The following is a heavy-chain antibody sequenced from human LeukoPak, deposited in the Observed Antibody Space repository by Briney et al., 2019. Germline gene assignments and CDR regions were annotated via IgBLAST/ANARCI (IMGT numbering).Heavy chain of an antibody. V-gene: IGHV4-34*01. CDR1: GGSFSGYY. J-gene: IGHJ4*02. CDR3: ARGFPSGATKDY. Sequence: SETLSLTCAVYGGSFSGYYWSWIRQPPGKGLEWIGEINHSGSTNYNPSLKSRVTISVDTSKNQFSLKLSSVTAADTAVYYCARGFPSGATKDYWGQGTLVTVSS. CDR2: INHSGST. D-gene: IGHD1-26*01.